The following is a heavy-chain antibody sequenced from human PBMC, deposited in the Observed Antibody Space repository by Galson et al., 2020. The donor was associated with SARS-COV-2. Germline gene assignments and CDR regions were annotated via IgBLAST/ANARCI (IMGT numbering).Heavy chain of an antibody. D-gene: IGHD5-18*01. CDR1: GFTVSSYG. CDR3: ARGPLQPDY. CDR2: IWYDGSNK. J-gene: IGHJ4*02. V-gene: IGHV3-33*01. Sequence: ARSLRLSCAASGFTVSSYGMHWVRQAPGNGLGWVAVIWYDGSNKYYADSVEGRFTISRDNSKNTLYLQMNSLRAEDTAVYYCARGPLQPDYWGQGTLVTVSS.